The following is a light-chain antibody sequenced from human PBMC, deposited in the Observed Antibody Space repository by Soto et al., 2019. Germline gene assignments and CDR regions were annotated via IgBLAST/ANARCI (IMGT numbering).Light chain of an antibody. CDR3: QQYNKWPIT. V-gene: IGKV3D-15*01. CDR2: GAS. CDR1: QTVGSN. Sequence: EIVLTQAPDTLAVSPGERATLSCRSSQTVGSNLAWYQQKPGQAPRLLIYGASTRASDTPARFSGSGSVTEFALTLSRPPSQAFAVSYCQQYNKWPITFGQGTRLEIK. J-gene: IGKJ5*01.